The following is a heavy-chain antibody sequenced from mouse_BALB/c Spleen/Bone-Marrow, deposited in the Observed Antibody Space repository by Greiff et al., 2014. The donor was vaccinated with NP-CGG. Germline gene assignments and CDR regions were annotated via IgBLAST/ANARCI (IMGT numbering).Heavy chain of an antibody. CDR2: IYAGTGST. CDR3: ARQFWDPYYAMDY. D-gene: IGHD4-1*01. Sequence: VQRVESGAELVKPGASVKLSCKTSGFTFSSSYISWLKQKPGQSLEWIAWIYAGTGSTSYNQKFTGKAQLTVDTSSSTAYMQFSSLTPEDSAIYYCARQFWDPYYAMDYWGQGTSVTVSS. J-gene: IGHJ4*01. V-gene: IGHV1-84*02. CDR1: GFTFSSSY.